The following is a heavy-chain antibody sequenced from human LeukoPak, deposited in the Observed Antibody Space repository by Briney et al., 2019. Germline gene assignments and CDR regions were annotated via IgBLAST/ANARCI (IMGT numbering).Heavy chain of an antibody. J-gene: IGHJ3*02. CDR2: IYYSGST. CDR3: ARDSVLTNRYGYRGAFDI. D-gene: IGHD5-18*01. V-gene: IGHV4-31*03. CDR1: GGSITSGGYY. Sequence: SETLSLTCTVSGGSITSGGYYWSWIRQDPGKGLEWIGDIYYSGSTFYNPSLKSRVTMSVDTSKNQFSLKLNSVTAADTAVYYCARDSVLTNRYGYRGAFDIWGQGTMVTVSS.